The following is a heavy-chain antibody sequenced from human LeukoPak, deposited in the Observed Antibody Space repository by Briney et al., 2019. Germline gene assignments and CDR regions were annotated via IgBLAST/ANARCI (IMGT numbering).Heavy chain of an antibody. CDR2: ISWNSGSI. Sequence: PGGPLRLSCSASGFTFDDYGMHWVRQAPGKGLEWVSGISWNSGSIGYADSVKGRFTISRDNSKNTLYLQMNSLRAEDTAVYYCARGIATGVDFFDPWGQGTLLTVSS. J-gene: IGHJ5*02. CDR1: GFTFDDYG. D-gene: IGHD3-9*01. CDR3: ARGIATGVDFFDP. V-gene: IGHV3-9*01.